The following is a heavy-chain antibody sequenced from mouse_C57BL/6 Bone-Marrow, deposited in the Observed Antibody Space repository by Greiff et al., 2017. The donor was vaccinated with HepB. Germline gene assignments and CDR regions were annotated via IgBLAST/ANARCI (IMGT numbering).Heavy chain of an antibody. D-gene: IGHD1-1*01. J-gene: IGHJ3*01. V-gene: IGHV3-6*01. CDR2: ISYDGSN. CDR1: GYSITSGYY. Sequence: EVQVVESGPGLVKPSQSLSLTCSVTGYSITSGYYWKWIRQLPGNKLEWMGYISYDGSNNYNPSLKNRISITRDTSKNQFFLKLNSVTTEDTATYYCADYYGSPWFAYWGQGTLVTVSA. CDR3: ADYYGSPWFAY.